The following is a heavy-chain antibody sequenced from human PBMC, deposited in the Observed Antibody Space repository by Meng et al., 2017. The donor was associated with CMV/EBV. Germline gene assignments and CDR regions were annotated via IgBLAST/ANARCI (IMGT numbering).Heavy chain of an antibody. CDR3: ARGRGGYYWGY. D-gene: IGHD3-16*01. J-gene: IGHJ4*02. Sequence: GGSLRLSCAASRFTVSSNYMSWVRQAPGKGLEWVSVIYSGGSTYYADSVKGRFTIPRDNSKNTLYLQMNSLRAEDTAVYYCARGRGGYYWGYWGQGTLVTVSS. CDR2: IYSGGST. CDR1: RFTVSSNY. V-gene: IGHV3-53*01.